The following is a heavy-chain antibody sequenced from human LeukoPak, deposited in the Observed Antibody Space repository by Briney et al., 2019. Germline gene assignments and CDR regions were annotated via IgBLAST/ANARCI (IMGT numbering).Heavy chain of an antibody. CDR3: ARQQLVSPSAFDI. D-gene: IGHD6-6*01. V-gene: IGHV1-18*01. CDR2: ISPYSGNA. J-gene: IGHJ3*02. CDR1: DYTFNSYG. Sequence: GASGKVSCKASDYTFNSYGITWVRQAPGQGLKWMGWISPYSGNANYGQKPQGRVTMPTDTSTSTAYMELRSLRYDDTAVYYCARQQLVSPSAFDIWGQGTMVTVSS.